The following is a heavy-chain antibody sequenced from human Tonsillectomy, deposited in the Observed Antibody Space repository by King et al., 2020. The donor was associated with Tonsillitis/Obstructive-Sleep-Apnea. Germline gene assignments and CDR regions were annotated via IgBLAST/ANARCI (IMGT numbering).Heavy chain of an antibody. CDR1: GYTFSSYG. D-gene: IGHD6-19*01. CDR2: INTYNANT. J-gene: IGHJ4*02. CDR3: ARDSGYSSGWRHPDY. V-gene: IGHV1-18*01. Sequence: QLVQSGAEVKKPGASVKVSCKASGYTFSSYGMSWVRQAPGQGLEWMGWINTYNANTKYAQKLQGRVTMTTDTSTSTAYMELRSLRSDDTAVYYCARDSGYSSGWRHPDYWGQGTLVTVPS.